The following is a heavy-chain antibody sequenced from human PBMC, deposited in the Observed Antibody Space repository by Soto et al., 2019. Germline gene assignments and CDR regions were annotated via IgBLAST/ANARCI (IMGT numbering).Heavy chain of an antibody. D-gene: IGHD4-17*01. J-gene: IGHJ4*02. CDR2: ISYDGSNK. CDR3: ARDGYGDYVSQYYFDY. CDR1: GFTFSSYA. Sequence: QVQLVESGGGVVQPGRSLRLSCAASGFTFSSYAMHWVRQAPGKGLEWVAVISYDGSNKYYADSVKGRFTISRDNSKNTLYLQMNSLRAEDTAVYYCARDGYGDYVSQYYFDYWGQGTLAAVSS. V-gene: IGHV3-30-3*01.